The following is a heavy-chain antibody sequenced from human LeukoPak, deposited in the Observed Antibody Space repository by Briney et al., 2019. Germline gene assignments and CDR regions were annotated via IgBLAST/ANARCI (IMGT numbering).Heavy chain of an antibody. CDR2: INHSGST. CDR3: ARGSQDIVVVVAATGKYYFDY. V-gene: IGHV4-34*01. J-gene: IGHJ4*02. Sequence: PSETLSLTCAVYGGSFSGYYWSWIRQPPGKGLEWIGEINHSGSTNYNPSLKSRVTISVDTSKNQFSLKLSSVTAADTAVYYCARGSQDIVVVVAATGKYYFDYWGQGTLVTVSS. CDR1: GGSFSGYY. D-gene: IGHD2-15*01.